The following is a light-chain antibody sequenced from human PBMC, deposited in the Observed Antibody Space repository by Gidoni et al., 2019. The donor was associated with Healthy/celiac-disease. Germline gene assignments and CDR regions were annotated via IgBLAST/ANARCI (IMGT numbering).Light chain of an antibody. J-gene: IGLJ2*01. Sequence: QSVLTQPPSVSEAPRQRVTISCSGSSSNIGTSAVNWYQQLPGKATKLLIYYDDLLPSGVSDRFSGSKSGTSASLAISGLQSEDEADYYCAAWDDSLNVVVFGGGTKLTVL. V-gene: IGLV1-36*01. CDR3: AAWDDSLNVVV. CDR1: SSNIGTSA. CDR2: YDD.